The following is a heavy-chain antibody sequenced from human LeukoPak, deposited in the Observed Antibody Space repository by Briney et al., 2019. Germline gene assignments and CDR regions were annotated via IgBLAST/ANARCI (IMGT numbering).Heavy chain of an antibody. J-gene: IGHJ4*02. V-gene: IGHV4-34*01. Sequence: PSETLSLTCAVYGGSFSGYYWSWIRQPPGKGLEWIGEINHSGSTNYNPSLKSRVTISVDTSKNQFSLKLSSVTAADTAVYYCARGPEVLRYFDWTRNRHGDYWGQGTLVTVSS. CDR1: GGSFSGYY. CDR3: ARGPEVLRYFDWTRNRHGDY. CDR2: INHSGST. D-gene: IGHD3-9*01.